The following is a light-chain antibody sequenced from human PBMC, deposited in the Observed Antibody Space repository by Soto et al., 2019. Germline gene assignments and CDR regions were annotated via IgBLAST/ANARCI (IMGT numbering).Light chain of an antibody. CDR3: QQYGRSPPVK. Sequence: IVLTQSPGTLSLSPGERATLSCRASQTVSSSYLAWYQQKPGQAPWLLIYGASTRAAGIPDRFSGSGSGTDFTLTISRLEPEDFAVYYCQQYGRSPPVKFGQGTKVEIK. CDR1: QTVSSSY. CDR2: GAS. V-gene: IGKV3-20*01. J-gene: IGKJ1*01.